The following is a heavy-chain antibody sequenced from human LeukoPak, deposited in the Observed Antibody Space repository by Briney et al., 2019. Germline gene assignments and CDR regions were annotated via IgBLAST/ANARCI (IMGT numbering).Heavy chain of an antibody. Sequence: ASVKVSFKASGYTFTGYYMHWVRQAPGQGLEWMGWINPNSGGTNYAQKFQGRVTMTRDTSISTAYMELSRLRSDDTAVYYCARGLYYYDSSGYSYWGQGTLVTVSS. CDR1: GYTFTGYY. J-gene: IGHJ4*02. V-gene: IGHV1-2*02. D-gene: IGHD3-22*01. CDR3: ARGLYYYDSSGYSY. CDR2: INPNSGGT.